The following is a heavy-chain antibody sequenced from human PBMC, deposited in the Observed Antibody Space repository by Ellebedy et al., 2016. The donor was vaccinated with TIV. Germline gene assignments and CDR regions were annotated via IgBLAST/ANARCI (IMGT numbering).Heavy chain of an antibody. CDR2: IYLGDSDA. CDR3: ARLAVHGGPPDY. V-gene: IGHV5-51*01. Sequence: GESLNISCQGSGYNFTPYWIGWVRQKPGKGLAWVGIIYLGDSDARYSPSFRGLVTITADKSTSNVYLQWSSLKALDTAFYYWARLAVHGGPPDYWGQGTLVTVSS. D-gene: IGHD1-1*01. CDR1: GYNFTPYW. J-gene: IGHJ4*02.